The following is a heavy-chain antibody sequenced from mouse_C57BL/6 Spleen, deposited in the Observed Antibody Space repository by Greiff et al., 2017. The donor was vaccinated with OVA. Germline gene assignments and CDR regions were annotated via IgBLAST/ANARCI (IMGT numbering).Heavy chain of an antibody. D-gene: IGHD1-1*01. CDR1: GYSFTGYY. CDR2: INPSTGGT. V-gene: IGHV1-42*01. Sequence: DVKLVESGPELVKPGASVKISCKASGYSFTGYYMNWVKQSPEKSLEWIGEINPSTGGTTYNQKFKAKATLTVDKSSSTAYMQLKSLTSEDSAVYDCARCGLGLRADAWFAYWGQGTLVTVSA. J-gene: IGHJ3*01. CDR3: ARCGLGLRADAWFAY.